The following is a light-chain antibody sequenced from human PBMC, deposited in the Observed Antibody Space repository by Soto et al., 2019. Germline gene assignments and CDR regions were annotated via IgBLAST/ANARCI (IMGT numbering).Light chain of an antibody. CDR2: KAS. J-gene: IGKJ1*01. V-gene: IGKV1-5*03. CDR3: QHYNSYSEA. Sequence: QMTQSPSTLSGSVGDRVAITCRASQTISSWLAWYQQKPGKAPKLLIYKASTLKSGVPSRFSGSGSGTEFTLTISSLQPDDFATYYCQHYNSYSEAFGQGTKVDI. CDR1: QTISSW.